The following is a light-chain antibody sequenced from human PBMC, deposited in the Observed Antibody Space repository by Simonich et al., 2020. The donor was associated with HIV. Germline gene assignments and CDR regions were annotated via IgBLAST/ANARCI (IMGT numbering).Light chain of an antibody. Sequence: DIVMTQSPDSLAVSLGERATINCKSSQSVLYSSNNKNYLAWYQQKPRQPPKLLIYCASTRESGVPDRFSGSGSGTYFTLTISSLQAEDVAVYYCQQYYSTPLTFGGGTKVEIK. CDR2: CAS. V-gene: IGKV4-1*01. J-gene: IGKJ4*01. CDR1: QSVLYSSNNKNY. CDR3: QQYYSTPLT.